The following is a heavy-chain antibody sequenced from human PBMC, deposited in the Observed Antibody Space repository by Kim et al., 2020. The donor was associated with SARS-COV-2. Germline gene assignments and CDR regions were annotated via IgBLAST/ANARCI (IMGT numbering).Heavy chain of an antibody. CDR2: ISGSGGST. V-gene: IGHV3-23*01. J-gene: IGHJ4*02. Sequence: GGSLRLSCAASGFTFSSYAMSWVRQAPGKGLEWVSAISGSGGSTYYADSVKGRFTISRDNSKNTLYLQMNSLRAEDTAVYYCSRYYDFWSGYYLSKVLDYWGQGTLVTVSS. CDR3: SRYYDFWSGYYLSKVLDY. D-gene: IGHD3-3*01. CDR1: GFTFSSYA.